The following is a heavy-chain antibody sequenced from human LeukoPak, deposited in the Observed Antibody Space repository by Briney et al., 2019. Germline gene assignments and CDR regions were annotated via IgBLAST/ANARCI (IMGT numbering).Heavy chain of an antibody. CDR2: IYYSGST. CDR3: ARGVSSSLSVYYYYGMDV. D-gene: IGHD6-6*01. CDR1: GGSVSSGSYY. Sequence: PSETLSLTCTVSGGSVSSGSYYWSWIRQPPGKGLEWIGYIYYSGSTNYNPSLKSRVTISVDTSKNQFSLKLSSVTAADTAVYYCARGVSSSLSVYYYYGMDVWGQGTTVTVSS. V-gene: IGHV4-61*01. J-gene: IGHJ6*02.